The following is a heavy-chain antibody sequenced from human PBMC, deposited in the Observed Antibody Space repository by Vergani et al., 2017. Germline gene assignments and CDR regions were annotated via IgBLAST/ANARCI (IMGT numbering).Heavy chain of an antibody. D-gene: IGHD2-15*01. CDR3: ARVPGYCSGGSCYYYYYYGMDV. CDR1: GGSISSYY. Sequence: QVQLQESGPGLVKPSQTLSLTCTVSGGSISSYYWSWIRQPPGKGLEWIGYIYYSGSTNYNPSLKSRVTISVDTSKNQFSLKLSSVTAADTAVYYCARVPGYCSGGSCYYYYYYGMDVWGQGTTVTVSS. V-gene: IGHV4-59*01. CDR2: IYYSGST. J-gene: IGHJ6*02.